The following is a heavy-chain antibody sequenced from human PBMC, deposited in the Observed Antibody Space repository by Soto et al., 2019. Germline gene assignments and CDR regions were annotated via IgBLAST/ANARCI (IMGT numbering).Heavy chain of an antibody. Sequence: EVQILESGGDLVQPGGSLRLSCVVSGLSLNNYAIAWVRHAPGKGLECVSTIDVLDCAWYSDSVRGRLAISRDVSRNTVTLQMSSLRVEDTAIYFCSVWRAGAPVTLDQWGPGNRVTLSS. CDR3: SVWRAGAPVTLDQ. CDR1: GLSLNNYA. D-gene: IGHD3-16*01. J-gene: IGHJ4*02. V-gene: IGHV3-23*01. CDR2: IDVLDCA.